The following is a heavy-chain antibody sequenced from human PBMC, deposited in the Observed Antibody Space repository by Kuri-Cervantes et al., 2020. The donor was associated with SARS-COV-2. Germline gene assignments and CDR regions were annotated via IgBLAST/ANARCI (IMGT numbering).Heavy chain of an antibody. D-gene: IGHD6-6*01. J-gene: IGHJ6*03. CDR3: ARGHRDSSSESYYYYMDV. CDR2: IYYSGST. Sequence: GSLRLTCTVSGGSISSSSYYWGWIRQPPGKGLEWIGSIYYSGSTYYNPSLKSRVTISVDTSKNQFSLKLSSVTAADTAVYYCARGHRDSSSESYYYYMDVWGKGTTVTVSS. V-gene: IGHV4-39*07. CDR1: GGSISSSSYY.